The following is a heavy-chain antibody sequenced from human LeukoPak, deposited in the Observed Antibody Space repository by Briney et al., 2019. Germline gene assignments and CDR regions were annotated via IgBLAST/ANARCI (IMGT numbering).Heavy chain of an antibody. CDR1: GYTFTSYG. Sequence: ASVKVSCKASGYTFTSYGISWVRQAPGRGLEWMGWISAYNGNTNYAQKFQGRVTLTTDTSTSTAYMEVRSLRSDDTAVYYCVRDRAGPFDYWGQGTLVTVSS. CDR3: VRDRAGPFDY. J-gene: IGHJ4*02. CDR2: ISAYNGNT. D-gene: IGHD6-25*01. V-gene: IGHV1-18*01.